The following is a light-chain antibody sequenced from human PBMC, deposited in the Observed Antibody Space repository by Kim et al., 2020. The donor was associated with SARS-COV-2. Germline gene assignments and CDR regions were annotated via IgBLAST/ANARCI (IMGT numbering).Light chain of an antibody. Sequence: EIVLTQSPGTLSLSPGERATLSCRASQSVSSSYLAWYQQKPGQAPRLLIYGASSRATGIPDRFSGSGSGTDFTLTISRLEPEDFAVYYCQQYSHWPPYTFGQETKLEI. J-gene: IGKJ2*01. CDR3: QQYSHWPPYT. V-gene: IGKV3-20*01. CDR1: QSVSSSY. CDR2: GAS.